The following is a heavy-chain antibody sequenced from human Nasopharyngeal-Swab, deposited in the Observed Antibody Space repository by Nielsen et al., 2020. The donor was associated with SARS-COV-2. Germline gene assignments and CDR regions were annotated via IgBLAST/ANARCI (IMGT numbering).Heavy chain of an antibody. V-gene: IGHV4-39*02. J-gene: IGHJ6*02. D-gene: IGHD1-1*01. Sequence: SETLSLTCTVSGGSISSSSYYWGWIRQPPGKGLEWIGSIYYSGSTYYNPSLKSRVTISVDTSKNQFSLKLSSVTAADTAVYYCARDESWRYYYGMDVWGQGTTVTVSS. CDR3: ARDESWRYYYGMDV. CDR1: GGSISSSSYY. CDR2: IYYSGST.